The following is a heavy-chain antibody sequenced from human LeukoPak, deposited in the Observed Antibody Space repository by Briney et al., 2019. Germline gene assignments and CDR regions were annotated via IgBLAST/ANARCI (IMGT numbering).Heavy chain of an antibody. J-gene: IGHJ4*02. D-gene: IGHD2-15*01. CDR3: ARGCSGGSCYDYYFGY. Sequence: SVKVSCKASGCTFSSYAISWVRQAPGRGLEWMGGIIPIFGTANYAQRFQGRVTITTDESTSTAYMELSSLRSEDTAVYYCARGCSGGSCYDYYFGYWGQGTLVTVSS. CDR1: GCTFSSYA. V-gene: IGHV1-69*05. CDR2: IIPIFGTA.